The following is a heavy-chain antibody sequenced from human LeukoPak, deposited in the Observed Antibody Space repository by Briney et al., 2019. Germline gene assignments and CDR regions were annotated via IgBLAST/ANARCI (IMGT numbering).Heavy chain of an antibody. J-gene: IGHJ4*02. Sequence: ASVKVSCKASGGTFSSYAISWVRQAPGQGLEWMGWISAYNGNTNYAQKLQGRVTMTTDTSTSTAYMELRSLRSDDTAVYYCAREYYYDSSGYFFDYWGQGTLVTVSS. CDR3: AREYYYDSSGYFFDY. CDR2: ISAYNGNT. CDR1: GGTFSSYA. D-gene: IGHD3-22*01. V-gene: IGHV1-18*01.